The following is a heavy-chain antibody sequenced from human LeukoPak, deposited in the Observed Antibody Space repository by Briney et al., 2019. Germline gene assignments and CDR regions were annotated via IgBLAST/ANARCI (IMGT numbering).Heavy chain of an antibody. CDR3: AKEEWLRRDFNGMDV. V-gene: IGHV4-59*01. Sequence: PSETLSLTCKVSGGSISSFYWSWIRQPPGKGLEWIGCVYYSGTTNYNPSLKSRVTISGDTSKNQFSLKLSSVTAADTAIYYCAKEEWLRRDFNGMDVWGQGTTVSVSS. CDR1: GGSISSFY. D-gene: IGHD5-12*01. J-gene: IGHJ6*02. CDR2: VYYSGTT.